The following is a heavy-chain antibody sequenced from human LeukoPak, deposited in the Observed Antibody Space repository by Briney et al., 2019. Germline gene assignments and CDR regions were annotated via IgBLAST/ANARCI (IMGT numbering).Heavy chain of an antibody. CDR2: ISYDGSNK. CDR1: GFTFSSYA. J-gene: IGHJ4*02. V-gene: IGHV3-30-3*01. Sequence: GGSLRPSCAASGFTFSSYAMHWVRQAPGKGLEWVAVISYDGSNKYYADSVKGRFTISRDNSKNTLYLQMNSLRAEDTAVYYCARGRPRSSYFDYWGQGTLVTVSS. CDR3: ARGRPRSSYFDY.